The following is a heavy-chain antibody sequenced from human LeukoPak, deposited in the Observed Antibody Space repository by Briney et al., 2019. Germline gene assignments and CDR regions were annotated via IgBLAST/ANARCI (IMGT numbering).Heavy chain of an antibody. J-gene: IGHJ5*02. V-gene: IGHV5-51*01. Sequence: GESLKISCKGSDYDFANYWIGWVRQMPGKGLEWMGIFYPAGSRIHYSPSFQGQVTMSVDRSISTAYLQWTSLKASDTAMYFCARRKFSDTWFDPLGQRTLVTVSS. CDR1: DYDFANYW. D-gene: IGHD1-14*01. CDR2: FYPAGSRI. CDR3: ARRKFSDTWFDP.